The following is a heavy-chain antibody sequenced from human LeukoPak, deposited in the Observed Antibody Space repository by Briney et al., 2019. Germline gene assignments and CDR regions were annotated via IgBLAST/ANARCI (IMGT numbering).Heavy chain of an antibody. CDR2: TYYRSKWYN. D-gene: IGHD3-16*01. V-gene: IGHV6-1*01. Sequence: SQTLSLTCAISRDSLSSNSAVWNWIRQSPSRGLEWLGRTYYRSKWYNDYAVSVKSRITIKPDTSENQFSLQLNSATPEDTAVYYCARLGLGAAFDIWGQGTMVTVSS. CDR3: ARLGLGAAFDI. CDR1: RDSLSSNSAV. J-gene: IGHJ3*02.